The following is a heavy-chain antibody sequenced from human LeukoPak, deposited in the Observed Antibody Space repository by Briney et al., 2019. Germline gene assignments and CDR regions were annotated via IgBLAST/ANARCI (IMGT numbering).Heavy chain of an antibody. D-gene: IGHD3-22*01. CDR3: ARERLSDDSSGFYDF. Sequence: ASVQVSCKASRYTFTGYYMHWVRQAPGHGREWMGWINPKTLGTNYAQKLRGRVTMTRDTSTTTVYMELSGLRSDDPAVYYCARERLSDDSSGFYDFWGQGTLVTVS. V-gene: IGHV1-2*02. J-gene: IGHJ4*02. CDR1: RYTFTGYY. CDR2: INPKTLGT.